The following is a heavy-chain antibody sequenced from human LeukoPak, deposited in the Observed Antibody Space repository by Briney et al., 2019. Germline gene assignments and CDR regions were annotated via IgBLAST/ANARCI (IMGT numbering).Heavy chain of an antibody. CDR3: ARVDLLVVAFDY. V-gene: IGHV4-39*07. D-gene: IGHD3-22*01. J-gene: IGHJ4*02. CDR2: IYYSGST. Sequence: PSETLSLTCTVSGGSISSSSYYWDWIRQPPGKGLEWIGSIYYSGSTYYNSSLKSRVTISVDTSKNQFSLKLSSVTAADTAVYYCARVDLLVVAFDYWGQGTLVTVSS. CDR1: GGSISSSSYY.